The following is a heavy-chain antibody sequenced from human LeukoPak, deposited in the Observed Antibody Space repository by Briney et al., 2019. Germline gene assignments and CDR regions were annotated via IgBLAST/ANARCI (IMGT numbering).Heavy chain of an antibody. CDR2: IYTSGST. D-gene: IGHD3-10*01. CDR3: ARDDYRGVTNFDP. J-gene: IGHJ5*02. CDR1: DGSISSYY. Sequence: PSETLSLTCTVSDGSISSYYWSWIRQPAGKGLEWIGRIYTSGSTNYNPSLKSRVTISVDTSKNQFSLQLTSVTAADTAVYYCARDDYRGVTNFDPWGQGTLVTVSS. V-gene: IGHV4-4*07.